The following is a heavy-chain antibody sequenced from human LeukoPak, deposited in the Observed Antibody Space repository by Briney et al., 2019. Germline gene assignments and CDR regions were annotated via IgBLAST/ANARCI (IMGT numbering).Heavy chain of an antibody. V-gene: IGHV3-23*01. D-gene: IGHD2/OR15-2a*01. CDR1: GFTFSTFA. CDR3: ATYRQVLLPFES. CDR2: IFQGGGEI. J-gene: IGHJ4*02. Sequence: PGGSLRLSCAASGFTFSTFAMIWVRQPPGKGLEWVSSIFQGGGEIHYADSVRGRFTISRDSSKSILSLQMNSLRAEDTAIYYCATYRQVLLPFESWGQGTLVTVSS.